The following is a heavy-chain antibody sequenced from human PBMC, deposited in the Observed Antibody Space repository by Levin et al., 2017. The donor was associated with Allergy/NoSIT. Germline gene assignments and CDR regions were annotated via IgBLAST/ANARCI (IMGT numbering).Heavy chain of an antibody. J-gene: IGHJ4*02. CDR1: GDSVSSNTAA. V-gene: IGHV6-1*01. Sequence: PSETLSLTCVISGDSVSSNTAAWNWIRQSPSRGLEWLGRTYYRSKWYNDYAESVKSRITINPDTSKNQFSLQLNSVIPEDTAICYCARVAWLVVPIWGQGTLVTVSS. CDR3: ARVAWLVVPI. D-gene: IGHD6-19*01. CDR2: TYYRSKWYN.